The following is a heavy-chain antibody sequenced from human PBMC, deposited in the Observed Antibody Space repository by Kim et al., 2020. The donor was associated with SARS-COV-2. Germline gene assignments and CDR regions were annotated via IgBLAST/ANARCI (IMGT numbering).Heavy chain of an antibody. Sequence: SETLSLTCAVYGGSFSGYYWSWIRQPPGKGLEWIGEIIHSGSTNYNPSPKSRVTISSNTSENQSSLKLSSVTAADTTVYYCARVYYVYVWRSYGYFDYWGQGTLVSVYS. V-gene: IGHV4-34*12. D-gene: IGHD3-16*01. CDR2: IIHSGST. CDR1: GGSFSGYY. J-gene: IGHJ4*02. CDR3: ARVYYVYVWRSYGYFDY.